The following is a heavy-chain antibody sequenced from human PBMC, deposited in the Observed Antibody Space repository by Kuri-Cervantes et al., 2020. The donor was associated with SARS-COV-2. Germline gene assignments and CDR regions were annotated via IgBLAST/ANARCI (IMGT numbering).Heavy chain of an antibody. CDR3: AKDFGVVIIDDLLDY. V-gene: IGHV3-15*07. CDR1: GFTFSNAW. J-gene: IGHJ4*02. CDR2: IKSKTDGGTT. D-gene: IGHD3-3*01. Sequence: GESLKISCAASGFTFSNAWMNWVRQAPGKGLEWVGRIKSKTDGGTTDYAAPVKGRFTISRDNSKNTLYLQMNSLSAEDTAAYYCAKDFGVVIIDDLLDYWGQGTLVTVSS.